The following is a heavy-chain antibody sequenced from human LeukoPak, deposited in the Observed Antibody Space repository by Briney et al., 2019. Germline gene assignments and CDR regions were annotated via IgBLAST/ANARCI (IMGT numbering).Heavy chain of an antibody. J-gene: IGHJ4*02. CDR2: INPNSGGT. D-gene: IGHD2-2*01. Sequence: GASVKVSCKASGYTFTGYYMHWVRQAPGQGLEWMGWINPNSGGTNYAQKFQGRVTMTRDTSISTAYMELSRLRSDDTAVYYCARDDRHSSLGTDYWGQGTLVTVSS. CDR1: GYTFTGYY. CDR3: ARDDRHSSLGTDY. V-gene: IGHV1-2*02.